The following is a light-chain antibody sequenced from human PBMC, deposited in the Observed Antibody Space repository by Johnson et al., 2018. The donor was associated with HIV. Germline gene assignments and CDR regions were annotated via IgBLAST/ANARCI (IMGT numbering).Light chain of an antibody. CDR2: DNN. Sequence: QSVLTQPPSVSAAPGQQVTISCSGSSSNIGNNYVSWYQQLPGTAPKLLIYDNNKRPSGIPDRFSGSKSGTSATLGITGLQTGDEADYYCGTWDSSLSAGNVFGTGTKVTVL. CDR1: SSNIGNNY. CDR3: GTWDSSLSAGNV. J-gene: IGLJ1*01. V-gene: IGLV1-51*01.